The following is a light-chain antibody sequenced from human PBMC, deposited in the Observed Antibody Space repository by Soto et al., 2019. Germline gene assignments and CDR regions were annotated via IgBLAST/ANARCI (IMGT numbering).Light chain of an antibody. CDR2: DVN. Sequence: QSALTQPRSVSGSPGQSVTISCTGTINDVGGYNYVSWYQQHPGKAPKLMIYDVNKRPSGVPDRFSGSKSGNTASLTISGLQAEDEADYYCCSYAGSYIHVVFGGGTQLTVL. CDR3: CSYAGSYIHVV. CDR1: INDVGGYNY. J-gene: IGLJ2*01. V-gene: IGLV2-11*01.